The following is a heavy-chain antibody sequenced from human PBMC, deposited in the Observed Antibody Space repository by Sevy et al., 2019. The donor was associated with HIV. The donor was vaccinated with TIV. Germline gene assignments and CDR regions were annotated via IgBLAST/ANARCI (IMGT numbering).Heavy chain of an antibody. V-gene: IGHV1-8*03. CDR1: GYTFTSYD. D-gene: IGHD2-2*01. CDR2: MNPNSGNT. Sequence: ASVKVSCKASGYTFTSYDINWVRQATGQGLEWMGWMNPNSGNTGYAQKFQGRVTITRNTSIRTAYMELSSLRSEDTAVYYCARRYCSSTSCHFDYWGQGTLVTVSS. J-gene: IGHJ4*02. CDR3: ARRYCSSTSCHFDY.